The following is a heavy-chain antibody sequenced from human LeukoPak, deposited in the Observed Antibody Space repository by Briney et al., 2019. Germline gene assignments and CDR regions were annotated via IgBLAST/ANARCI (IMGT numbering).Heavy chain of an antibody. CDR2: IYYSGST. J-gene: IGHJ4*02. Sequence: SETLSLTCTVSGGSISSYYWSWIRQPPGKGLEWIGYIYYSGSTNYNPSLKSRVTISVDTSKNQFSLKLSSVTSADTAFYYCARAQSSGWYAFDHWGQGTLVTVSS. D-gene: IGHD6-19*01. V-gene: IGHV4-59*08. CDR3: ARAQSSGWYAFDH. CDR1: GGSISSYY.